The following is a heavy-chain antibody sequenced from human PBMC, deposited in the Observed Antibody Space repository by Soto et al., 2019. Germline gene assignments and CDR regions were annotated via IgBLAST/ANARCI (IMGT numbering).Heavy chain of an antibody. CDR3: ARDRPRWGSYRNYYFDY. Sequence: ASVKVSCKASGYTFTSYGISWVRQAPGQGLEWMGWISAYNGNTNYAQKLQGRVTMTTDTSTSTAYMELRSLRSDDTAVYYCARDRPRWGSYRNYYFDYWGQGTLVTVSS. V-gene: IGHV1-18*01. CDR1: GYTFTSYG. J-gene: IGHJ4*02. CDR2: ISAYNGNT. D-gene: IGHD3-16*02.